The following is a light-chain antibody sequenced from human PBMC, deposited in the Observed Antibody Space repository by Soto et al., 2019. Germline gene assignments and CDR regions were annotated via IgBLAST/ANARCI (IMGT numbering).Light chain of an antibody. Sequence: QSVLTQPASVSGSPGQSITISCSGTSSDVGAYNYVSWYQQHPGKAPKLIIYEVSYRPSGVSDRFSGSKSGNTASLTISGLQAEDEADYYCSSHTSTNTQVFGGGTKVTVL. J-gene: IGLJ3*02. CDR3: SSHTSTNTQV. V-gene: IGLV2-14*01. CDR2: EVS. CDR1: SSDVGAYNY.